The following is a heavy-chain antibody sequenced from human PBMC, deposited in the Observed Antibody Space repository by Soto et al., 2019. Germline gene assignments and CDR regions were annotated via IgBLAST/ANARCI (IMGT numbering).Heavy chain of an antibody. CDR1: GGSIANNNYF. D-gene: IGHD2-15*01. Sequence: LETLSLTCTVSGGSIANNNYFWGWVRHPPGKGLEWIGSAAYSGGTYKNPSLKSRVTVSVDTSKNQFSLKLTSVTAADTAVYYCAKVVVGATSHSDFDSWGQGTLVTVSS. J-gene: IGHJ4*02. CDR2: AAYSGGT. CDR3: AKVVVGATSHSDFDS. V-gene: IGHV4-39*01.